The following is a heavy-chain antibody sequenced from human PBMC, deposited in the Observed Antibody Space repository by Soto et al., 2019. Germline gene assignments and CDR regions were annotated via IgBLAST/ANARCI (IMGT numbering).Heavy chain of an antibody. J-gene: IGHJ6*04. CDR1: AFSLSTGGVG. D-gene: IGHD2-21*02. Sequence: SGPTLVNPTQTLTLTCTFSAFSLSTGGVGVGWIRQPPGKALEWLALIYWDDDKRYSPSLRSRLTITKDTSKNQVVLTMTNMDPVDTATYYCIQSRCGGDCLQSYASYYYYGMYVWGKGTTVPVSS. V-gene: IGHV2-5*02. CDR2: IYWDDDK. CDR3: IQSRCGGDCLQSYASYYYYGMYV.